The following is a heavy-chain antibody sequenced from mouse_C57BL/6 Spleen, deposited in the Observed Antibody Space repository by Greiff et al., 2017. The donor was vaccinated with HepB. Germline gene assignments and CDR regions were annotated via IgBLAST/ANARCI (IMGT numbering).Heavy chain of an antibody. CDR3: ARSDYGSSLYAMDY. V-gene: IGHV1-50*01. D-gene: IGHD1-1*01. Sequence: VQLQQPGAELVKPGASVKLSCKASGYTFTSYWMQWVKQRPGQGLEWIGEIDPSDSYTNYNQKFKGKATLTVDTSSSTAYMQLSSLTSEDSAVYYCARSDYGSSLYAMDYWGQGTSVTVSS. CDR1: GYTFTSYW. J-gene: IGHJ4*01. CDR2: IDPSDSYT.